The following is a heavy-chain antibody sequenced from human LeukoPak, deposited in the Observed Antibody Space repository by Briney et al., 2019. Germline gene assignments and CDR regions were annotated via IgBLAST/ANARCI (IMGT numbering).Heavy chain of an antibody. D-gene: IGHD2-15*01. J-gene: IGHJ4*02. CDR2: IDSSSNTI. CDR3: ARDGGKDY. CDR1: GFIFSSYS. Sequence: GGSLRLSCAASGFIFSSYSMNWVRQAPGKGLEWVSYIDSSSNTIYYADSVKGRFTISRDNAKNSLYLRMNSLRAEDTAVYYCARDGGKDYWGQGTLVTVSS. V-gene: IGHV3-48*01.